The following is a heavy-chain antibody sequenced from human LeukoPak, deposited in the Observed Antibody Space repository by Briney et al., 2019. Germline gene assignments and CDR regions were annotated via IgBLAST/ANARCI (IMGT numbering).Heavy chain of an antibody. CDR1: GGSISSYY. CDR3: ARGSSGWYQGLYYYYYGMDV. CDR2: INHSGST. D-gene: IGHD6-19*01. Sequence: SETLSLTCTVSGGSISSYYWSWIRQPPGKGLEWIGEINHSGSTNYNPSLKSRVTISVDTSKNQFSLKLSSVTAADTAVYYCARGSSGWYQGLYYYYYGMDVWGQGTTVTVSS. V-gene: IGHV4-34*01. J-gene: IGHJ6*02.